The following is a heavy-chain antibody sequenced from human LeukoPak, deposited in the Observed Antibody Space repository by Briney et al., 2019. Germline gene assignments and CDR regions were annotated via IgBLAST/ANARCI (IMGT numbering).Heavy chain of an antibody. CDR3: ARLSYGSGSHYNSYFDF. V-gene: IGHV4-59*04. CDR2: IYYSGNS. CDR1: RFTFSSYA. J-gene: IGHJ4*02. D-gene: IGHD3-10*01. Sequence: GSLRLSCAASRFTFSSYAMIWVRQPPGKELEWIGNIYYSGNSYYNPSLKSRVTISVDASKNQFSLNLSSVTAADTAVYYCARLSYGSGSHYNSYFDFWGQGTLVTVSA.